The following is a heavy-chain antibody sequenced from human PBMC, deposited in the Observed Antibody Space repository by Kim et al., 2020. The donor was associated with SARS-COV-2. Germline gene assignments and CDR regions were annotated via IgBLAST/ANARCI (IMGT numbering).Heavy chain of an antibody. CDR3: ARQPPGIVTPDY. Sequence: GESLKISCKGSGYNFANYWIGWVRQVPGKGLEWMGIIDPTDSDTRYSPSFQGQVTISADKSISTAHLQWTSLKPSDTAMYYCARQPPGIVTPDYWGQGTLVTVSS. CDR1: GYNFANYW. CDR2: IDPTDSDT. J-gene: IGHJ4*02. D-gene: IGHD1-26*01. V-gene: IGHV5-51*01.